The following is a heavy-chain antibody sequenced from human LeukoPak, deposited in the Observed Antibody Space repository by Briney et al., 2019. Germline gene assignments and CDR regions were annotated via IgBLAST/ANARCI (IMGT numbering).Heavy chain of an antibody. Sequence: SVKVSCKVSGYTLTELSMHWVRQAPGKGLEWMGGFDPEDGETIYAQKFQGRVTMTEDTSTDTAYMELSSLRSEDTAVYYCATDLESVSRGSYWGQGTLVTVSS. CDR2: FDPEDGET. V-gene: IGHV1-24*01. J-gene: IGHJ4*02. D-gene: IGHD1-14*01. CDR1: GYTLTELS. CDR3: ATDLESVSRGSY.